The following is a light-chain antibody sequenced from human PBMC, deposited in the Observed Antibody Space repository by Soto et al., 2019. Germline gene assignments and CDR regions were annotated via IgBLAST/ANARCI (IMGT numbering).Light chain of an antibody. CDR3: QYYNDYCWT. CDR2: ETS. Sequence: DIQLTQSPSTLSASVGDRVTITCRASQTISSWLAWYQQKPGKAPNLLFYETSNLESGAPSRFSGRGSGTEFTLTISSLQPDDFATYYCQYYNDYCWTFGQGTKVEIK. J-gene: IGKJ1*01. CDR1: QTISSW. V-gene: IGKV1-5*03.